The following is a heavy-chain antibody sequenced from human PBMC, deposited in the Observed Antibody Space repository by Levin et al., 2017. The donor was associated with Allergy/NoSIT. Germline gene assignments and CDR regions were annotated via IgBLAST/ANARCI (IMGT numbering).Heavy chain of an antibody. J-gene: IGHJ4*02. CDR1: GFTFSSYA. CDR2: ITSGGST. D-gene: IGHD4-17*01. Sequence: GESLKISCAASGFTFSSYAMSWVRQAPGKGLEWVSAITSGGSTYYADSVKGRFTISRDNSKNTLYLQMNSLRAEDTAAYYCAKVKKVFTMTTGPVDYWGQGTLVTGSS. V-gene: IGHV3-23*01. CDR3: AKVKKVFTMTTGPVDY.